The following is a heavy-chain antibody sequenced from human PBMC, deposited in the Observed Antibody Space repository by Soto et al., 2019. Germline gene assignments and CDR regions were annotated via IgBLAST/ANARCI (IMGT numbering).Heavy chain of an antibody. V-gene: IGHV3-23*01. CDR3: AKGKVSIVVVPAHMDV. J-gene: IGHJ6*03. Sequence: GGSLRLSCAASGFTFSSYAMSWVRQAPGKGLEWVSAISGSGGSTYYADSVKGRFTISRDNSKNTLYLQMNSLRAEDTAVYYCAKGKVSIVVVPAHMDVWGKGTTVTVSS. CDR1: GFTFSSYA. CDR2: ISGSGGST. D-gene: IGHD2-2*01.